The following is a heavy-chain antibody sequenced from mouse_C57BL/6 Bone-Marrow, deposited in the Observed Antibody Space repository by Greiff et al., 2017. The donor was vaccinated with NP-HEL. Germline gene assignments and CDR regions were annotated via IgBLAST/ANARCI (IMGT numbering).Heavy chain of an antibody. CDR3: AREGYGNPAWFAY. D-gene: IGHD2-1*01. J-gene: IGHJ3*01. CDR2: IYPGDGDT. CDR1: GYAFSSSW. V-gene: IGHV1-82*01. Sequence: VKLQESGPELVKPGASVKISCKASGYAFSSSWMNWVKQRPGKGLEWIGRIYPGDGDTNYNGKFKGKATLTADKSSSTAYMQLSSLTSEDSAVYFCAREGYGNPAWFAYWGQGTLVTVSA.